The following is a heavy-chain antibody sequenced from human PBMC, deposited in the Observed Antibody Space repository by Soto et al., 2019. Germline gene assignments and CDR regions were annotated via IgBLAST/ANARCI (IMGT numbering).Heavy chain of an antibody. CDR1: GYTFTGYY. V-gene: IGHV1-2*04. Sequence: QVQLVQSGAEVKKPGASVKVSCKASGYTFTGYYMHWVRQAPGQGLEWMGWINPNSGGTNYAQKFQGWVTMTRETSISTAYMELSRLRSDDTAVYYCVRVPQSHSSGWPPYYYYGMAVWGLGTTVT. CDR2: INPNSGGT. CDR3: VRVPQSHSSGWPPYYYYGMAV. J-gene: IGHJ6*01. D-gene: IGHD6-19*01.